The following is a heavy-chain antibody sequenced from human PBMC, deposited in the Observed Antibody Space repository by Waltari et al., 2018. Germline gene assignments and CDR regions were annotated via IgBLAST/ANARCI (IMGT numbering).Heavy chain of an antibody. CDR2: INYDGSQK. D-gene: IGHD2-2*01. CDR1: GFTFSRYW. CDR3: AKSRGFEY. V-gene: IGHV3-7*01. J-gene: IGHJ4*02. Sequence: ASGFTFSRYWMSWVRQTPGKGLQWVANINYDGSQKYYVDSVKGRFTISRDNAKNSVFLQMNSLRVEDTAVYYCAKSRGFEYWGQGALITVSS.